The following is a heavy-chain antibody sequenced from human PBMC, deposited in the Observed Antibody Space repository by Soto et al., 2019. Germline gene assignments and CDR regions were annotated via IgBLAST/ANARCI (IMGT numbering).Heavy chain of an antibody. Sequence: GGSLRLSCAASGFTFSSYGMHWVRQAPGKGLEWVAVISYDGSNKYYADSVKGRFTISRDNSKNTLYLQMNSLRAEDTAVYYCATSSGWHYYYGMDVWGQGTTVTVSS. J-gene: IGHJ6*02. V-gene: IGHV3-30*03. CDR1: GFTFSSYG. CDR3: ATSSGWHYYYGMDV. CDR2: ISYDGSNK. D-gene: IGHD6-19*01.